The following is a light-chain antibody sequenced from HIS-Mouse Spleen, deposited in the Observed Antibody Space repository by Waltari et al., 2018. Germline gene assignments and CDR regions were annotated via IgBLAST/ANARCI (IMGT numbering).Light chain of an antibody. CDR1: QGISSA. Sequence: AIQLTQSPSSLSASLGDRVTITCRASQGISSALAWYQQRPGKAPKLLIYDASSLESGVPSRFSGSGSGTDFTLTISSLQPEDFATYYCQQFNSYPSFGGGTKVEIK. CDR3: QQFNSYPS. J-gene: IGKJ4*01. CDR2: DAS. V-gene: IGKV1-13*02.